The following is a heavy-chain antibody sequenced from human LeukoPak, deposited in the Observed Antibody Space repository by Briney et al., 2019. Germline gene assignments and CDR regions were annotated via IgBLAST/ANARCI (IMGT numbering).Heavy chain of an antibody. CDR3: ARDPGQQLDWFDP. V-gene: IGHV1-69*01. Sequence: GASVKVSCKASGGTFSSYAISWVRQAPGQGLEWMGGIIPIFGTANYAQKFQGRVTITADESTSTAYMELSSLRSEDTAVYYCARDPGQQLDWFDPWGQGTLVTVSS. D-gene: IGHD6-13*01. CDR2: IIPIFGTA. J-gene: IGHJ5*02. CDR1: GGTFSSYA.